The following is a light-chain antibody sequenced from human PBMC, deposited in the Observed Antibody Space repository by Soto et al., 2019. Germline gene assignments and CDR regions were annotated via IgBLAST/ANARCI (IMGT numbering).Light chain of an antibody. V-gene: IGKV1-5*03. Sequence: DIQMTQSPSTLSASVGDRVPITCRASQSISSWLAWYQQNPGKAPKLLIYKASSLESGVPSRFSGSGSGTEFTLTISSLQPDDFATYYCQQYNSYSRTFGQGTKVDIK. J-gene: IGKJ1*01. CDR2: KAS. CDR3: QQYNSYSRT. CDR1: QSISSW.